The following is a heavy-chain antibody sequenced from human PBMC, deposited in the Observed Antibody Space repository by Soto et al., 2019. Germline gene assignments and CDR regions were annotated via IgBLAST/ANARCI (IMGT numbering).Heavy chain of an antibody. Sequence: SVKVSCKASGGTFGSDAITWVRQAPGQGLEWVGRIIPIFGTTNYAQNLQGRVTISADKSTLTSYMELHSLTSDDTALYYCARDRTDSGYYTNWLDLWGQGTQVTVSS. J-gene: IGHJ5*02. CDR3: ARDRTDSGYYTNWLDL. CDR2: IIPIFGTT. CDR1: GGTFGSDA. V-gene: IGHV1-69*06. D-gene: IGHD3-22*01.